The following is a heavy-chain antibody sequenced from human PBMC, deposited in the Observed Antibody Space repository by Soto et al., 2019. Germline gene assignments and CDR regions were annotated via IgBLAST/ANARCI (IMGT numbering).Heavy chain of an antibody. J-gene: IGHJ4*02. CDR1: GLTFSNYA. Sequence: GGSLRRSCAPSGLTFSNYAMSWVRQAPGGGLEWVSSMRGSSSTTYYADSVRGRFTISRDRSKNTLYLQMSSLRAEDTALYYCAKNQERELPRVIEFWGQETLVTGSS. V-gene: IGHV3-23*01. CDR2: MRGSSSTT. CDR3: AKNQERELPRVIEF. D-gene: IGHD3-16*02.